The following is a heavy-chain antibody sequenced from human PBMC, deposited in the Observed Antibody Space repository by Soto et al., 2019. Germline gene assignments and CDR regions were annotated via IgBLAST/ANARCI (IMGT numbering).Heavy chain of an antibody. D-gene: IGHD3-22*01. Sequence: ASVKVSCKASGYTFTSYYMHWVRQARGQGLEWMGIINPSGGSTSYAQKFQGRVTMTRDTSTSTVYMQLSSLRSEDTAVYYCARGVKPNDYDSRGYYYDLEYWGQGTMLTVSS. CDR3: ARGVKPNDYDSRGYYYDLEY. J-gene: IGHJ4*02. V-gene: IGHV1-46*01. CDR1: GYTFTSYY. CDR2: INPSGGST.